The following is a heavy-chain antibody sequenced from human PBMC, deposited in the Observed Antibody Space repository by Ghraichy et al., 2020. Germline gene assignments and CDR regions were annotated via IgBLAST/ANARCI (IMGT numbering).Heavy chain of an antibody. Sequence: GESLNISCKGSGYSFTSYWIGWVRQMPGKGLEWMGIIYPGDSDTRYSPSFQGQVTISADKSISTAYLQWSSLKASDTSMYYCASRAAAGGYYYYGMDVWGQGTTVTVSS. V-gene: IGHV5-51*01. CDR1: GYSFTSYW. CDR2: IYPGDSDT. J-gene: IGHJ6*02. D-gene: IGHD6-13*01. CDR3: ASRAAAGGYYYYGMDV.